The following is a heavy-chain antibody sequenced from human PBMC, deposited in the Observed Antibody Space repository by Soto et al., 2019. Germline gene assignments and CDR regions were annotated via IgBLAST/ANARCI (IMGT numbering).Heavy chain of an antibody. V-gene: IGHV3-23*01. CDR1: GFTFSSYA. D-gene: IGHD3-10*01. CDR3: AKNVMVRGVILLSAFDI. J-gene: IGHJ3*02. Sequence: GGSLRLSCAASGFTFSSYAMSWVRQAPGKGLEWVSAISGSGGSTYYADSVKGRFTISRDNSKNTLYLQMNSLRAEDTAVYYCAKNVMVRGVILLSAFDIWGQGTMVTVSS. CDR2: ISGSGGST.